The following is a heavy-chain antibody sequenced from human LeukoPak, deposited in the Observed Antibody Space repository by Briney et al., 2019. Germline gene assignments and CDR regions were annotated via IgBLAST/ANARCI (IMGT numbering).Heavy chain of an antibody. D-gene: IGHD6-6*01. Sequence: SETLSLTCAVYGGSFSGYYWSWIRQPPGKGLEWIGEINHSGSTNYNPPLKSRVTISVDTSKNQFSLKLSSVTAADTAVYYCARLGYSSSSGSVDYWGQGTLVTVSS. CDR2: INHSGST. CDR3: ARLGYSSSSGSVDY. J-gene: IGHJ4*02. CDR1: GGSFSGYY. V-gene: IGHV4-34*01.